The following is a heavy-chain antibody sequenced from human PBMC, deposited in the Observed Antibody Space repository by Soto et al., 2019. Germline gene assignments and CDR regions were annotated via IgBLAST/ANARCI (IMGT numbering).Heavy chain of an antibody. CDR2: IYYSGST. CDR1: VCSISSYY. CDR3: ARAPMVRGVYWFDP. D-gene: IGHD3-10*01. J-gene: IGHJ5*02. V-gene: IGHV4-59*08. Sequence: SESLSLTCTVSVCSISSYYWSWIRQPPGKGLEWIGYIYYSGSTNYNPSLKSRVTISVDTSKNQFSLKLSSVTDADTAVYYCARAPMVRGVYWFDPWGQGTLVTVSS.